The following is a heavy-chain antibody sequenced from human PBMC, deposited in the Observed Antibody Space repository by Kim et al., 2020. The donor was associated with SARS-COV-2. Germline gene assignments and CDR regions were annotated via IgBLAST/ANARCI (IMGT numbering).Heavy chain of an antibody. V-gene: IGHV4-34*01. J-gene: IGHJ5*02. CDR2: INHSGSA. Sequence: SETLSLTCAVYGGSFSGYYWSWIRQPPGKGLEWIGEINHSGSANYNPSLKSRVTISVDTSKNQFSLKLSSVTAADTAVYYCARGVHVRVRFLEWLLAGYNWFGPWGQETLVTVSS. CDR1: GGSFSGYY. CDR3: ARGVHVRVRFLEWLLAGYNWFGP. D-gene: IGHD3-3*01.